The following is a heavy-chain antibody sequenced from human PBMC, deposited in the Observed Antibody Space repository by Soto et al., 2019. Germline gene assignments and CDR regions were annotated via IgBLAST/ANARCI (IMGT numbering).Heavy chain of an antibody. V-gene: IGHV3-23*01. CDR2: IGSPGET. D-gene: IGHD2-15*01. J-gene: IGHJ3*01. CDR3: AKDRMDHTSVWDPFDA. Sequence: EVQLLESGGGLIQPGGSLRLSCAASGFTFNIYAMSWVRQAPGKGLEWVSSIGSPGETFYADSVKGRFTISRDDYEKTVSLQMNSLRADDTAVYYCAKDRMDHTSVWDPFDAWGQGTRVTVSS. CDR1: GFTFNIYA.